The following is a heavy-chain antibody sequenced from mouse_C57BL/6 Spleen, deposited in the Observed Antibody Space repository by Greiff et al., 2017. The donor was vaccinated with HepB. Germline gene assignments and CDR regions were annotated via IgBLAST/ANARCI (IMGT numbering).Heavy chain of an antibody. Sequence: QVQLQQPGAELVKPGASVKLSCKASGYTFTSYWMHWVKQRPGQGLEWIGMIHPNSGSTNYNEKFKSKATLTVDKSSSTAYMQLSSLTSEDSAVYYCARDSITTVVATDYAMDYWGQGTSVTVSS. J-gene: IGHJ4*01. CDR1: GYTFTSYW. D-gene: IGHD1-1*01. CDR2: IHPNSGST. CDR3: ARDSITTVVATDYAMDY. V-gene: IGHV1-64*01.